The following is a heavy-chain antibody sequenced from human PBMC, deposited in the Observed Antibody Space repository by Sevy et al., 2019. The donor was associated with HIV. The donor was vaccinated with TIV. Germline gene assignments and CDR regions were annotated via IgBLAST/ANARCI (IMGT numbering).Heavy chain of an antibody. J-gene: IGHJ6*03. Sequence: GGSLRLSCAASGFTFGNYAMNWVRQAPGKGLEWVSSISGSTIDTSYADSVKGRFTISRDNSQNTLYLEMNSLRAEETAVYYCASVALTFGGDPYEYHSFMDVWGKGTTVTVSS. D-gene: IGHD3-16*01. CDR1: GFTFGNYA. V-gene: IGHV3-23*01. CDR2: ISGSTIDT. CDR3: ASVALTFGGDPYEYHSFMDV.